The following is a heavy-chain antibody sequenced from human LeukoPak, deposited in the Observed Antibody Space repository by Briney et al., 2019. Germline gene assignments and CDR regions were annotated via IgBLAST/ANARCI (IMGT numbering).Heavy chain of an antibody. J-gene: IGHJ4*02. V-gene: IGHV4-34*01. CDR3: AREGKRAARLINDY. D-gene: IGHD6-6*01. CDR1: DESFSAYH. Sequence: SETLSLTCAVYDESFSAYHWSWIRQPPGKGLEWIGEINHSGRTNYNPSLQSRVIISADTSMNQFSLRLSSVTAADTAVYYCAREGKRAARLINDYWGQGTLVTVSS. CDR2: INHSGRT.